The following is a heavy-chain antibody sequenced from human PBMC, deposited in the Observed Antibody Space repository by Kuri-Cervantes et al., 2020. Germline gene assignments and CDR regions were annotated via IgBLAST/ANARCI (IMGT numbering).Heavy chain of an antibody. J-gene: IGHJ3*02. D-gene: IGHD3-22*01. CDR2: ISSSSSTI. V-gene: IGHV3-48*01. CDR1: GFTFGDYA. CDR3: ARDLRYAYDSSGYLKGGDAFDI. Sequence: GGSLRLSCTASGFTFGDYAMSWVRQAPGKGLEWVSYISSSSSTIYYADSVKGRFTISRDNAKNSLYLQMNSLRAEDTAVYYCARDLRYAYDSSGYLKGGDAFDIWGQGTMVTVSS.